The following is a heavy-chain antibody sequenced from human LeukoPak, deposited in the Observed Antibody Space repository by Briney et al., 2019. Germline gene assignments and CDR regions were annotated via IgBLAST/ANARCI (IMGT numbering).Heavy chain of an antibody. CDR2: ISSSSSYI. CDR1: GFTFSSYS. V-gene: IGHV3-21*01. J-gene: IGHJ4*02. Sequence: GGSLRLSCAASGFTFSSYSMNWVRQAPGKGLEWVSSISSSSSYIYYADSVKGRFTISRDNAKNSLYLQMNSLRAEDTAVYYCARERPTNYDFWSGYGDFWGQGTLVTVSS. D-gene: IGHD3-3*01. CDR3: ARERPTNYDFWSGYGDF.